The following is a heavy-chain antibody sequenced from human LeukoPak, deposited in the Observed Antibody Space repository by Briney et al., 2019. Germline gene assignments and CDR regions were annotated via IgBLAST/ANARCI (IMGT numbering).Heavy chain of an antibody. CDR2: IYPRDSEI. D-gene: IGHD6-13*01. J-gene: IGHJ5*02. V-gene: IGHV5-51*01. CDR3: ARPAYSSSLSSHFDP. CDR1: GYSFSTYW. Sequence: GESLKISCEGSGYSFSTYWIAWARQMPGKGLEWMGSIYPRDSEIRYSPSFQGQVTISADNSISTAYLQWSSLKASDTAMYYCARPAYSSSLSSHFDPWGQGTLVTVSS.